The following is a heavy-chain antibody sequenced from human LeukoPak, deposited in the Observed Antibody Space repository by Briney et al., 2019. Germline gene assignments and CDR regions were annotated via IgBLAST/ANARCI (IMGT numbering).Heavy chain of an antibody. CDR3: ARDGDIVVVPAAKGQAENY. Sequence: QSGGSLRLSCAASGFTFSSYAMSWVRQAPGKGLEWVSAISGSGGSTYYADSVKGRFTISRDNSKNTLYLQMNSLRAEDTAVYYCARDGDIVVVPAAKGQAENYWGQGTLVTVSS. CDR1: GFTFSSYA. J-gene: IGHJ4*02. V-gene: IGHV3-23*01. CDR2: ISGSGGST. D-gene: IGHD2-2*01.